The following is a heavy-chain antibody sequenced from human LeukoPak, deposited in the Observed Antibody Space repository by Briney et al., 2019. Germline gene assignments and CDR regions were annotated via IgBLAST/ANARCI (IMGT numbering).Heavy chain of an antibody. CDR3: AAESRQLGGDAFDI. Sequence: GTSVKVSCKASGFTFTSSAVQWVRQARGQRLEWIGWIVVGSGNTNYAQKFQERVTITRDMSTSTAYMELSSLRSEDTAVYYCAAESRQLGGDAFDIWGQGTMDTVSS. D-gene: IGHD6-6*01. V-gene: IGHV1-58*01. J-gene: IGHJ3*02. CDR2: IVVGSGNT. CDR1: GFTFTSSA.